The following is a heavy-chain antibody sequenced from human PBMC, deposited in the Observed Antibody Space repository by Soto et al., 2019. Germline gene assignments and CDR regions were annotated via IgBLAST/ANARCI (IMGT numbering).Heavy chain of an antibody. J-gene: IGHJ3*01. V-gene: IGHV4-4*02. CDR3: ADSTGWYRHDV. CDR1: GDSISNSRW. D-gene: IGHD6-19*01. CDR2: IFHSGDT. Sequence: QVQLQESGPGLVKPSGTLSLTCAVSGDSISNSRWWTWVRQPPGKGLEGIGDIFHSGDTNYNPSLKSRVFISVDKSQNQFSLKVSSVTAADTAVYYCADSTGWYRHDVWGQGTLVTVSS.